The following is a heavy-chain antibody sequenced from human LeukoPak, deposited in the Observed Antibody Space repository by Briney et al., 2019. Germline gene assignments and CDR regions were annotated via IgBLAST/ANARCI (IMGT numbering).Heavy chain of an antibody. D-gene: IGHD1-26*01. CDR3: ARARRWELLRGFFDY. CDR2: ISAYNGNT. V-gene: IGHV1-18*01. CDR1: GYTFTSYG. J-gene: IGHJ4*02. Sequence: GASVKVSCKASGYTFTSYGISWVRQAPGQGLEWMGWISAYNGNTNYAQKLQGRVTMTTDTSTSTAYMELRSLRSDDTAVYYCARARRWELLRGFFDYWGQGTLVTVSS.